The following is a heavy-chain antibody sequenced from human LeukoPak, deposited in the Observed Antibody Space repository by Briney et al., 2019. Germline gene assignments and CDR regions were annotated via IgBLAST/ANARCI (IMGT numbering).Heavy chain of an antibody. V-gene: IGHV5-51*01. CDR2: IRAASQI. Sequence: LGESLKISCKTSGYYFTDYWIGWVRQKPGKGLEWMGIIRAASQITYSPSFQGQVTFSADRSKDTAYLRWSSLKASDTAMYYCARRGGTPFYDYWGQGTLVTVSP. CDR1: GYYFTDYW. D-gene: IGHD1-14*01. CDR3: ARRGGTPFYDY. J-gene: IGHJ4*02.